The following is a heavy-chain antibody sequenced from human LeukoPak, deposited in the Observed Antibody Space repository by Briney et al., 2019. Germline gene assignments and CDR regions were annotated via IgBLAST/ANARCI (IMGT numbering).Heavy chain of an antibody. Sequence: ASVKVSCKASGYTFTSYGISWVRQAPGQGLEWMGWISAYNGNTNYALKLQGRVTMTTDTSTSTAYMELRSLRSDDTAVYYCARAGPHFYSTYGMDVWGQGTTVTVSS. J-gene: IGHJ6*02. D-gene: IGHD6-13*01. CDR3: ARAGPHFYSTYGMDV. CDR1: GYTFTSYG. CDR2: ISAYNGNT. V-gene: IGHV1-18*01.